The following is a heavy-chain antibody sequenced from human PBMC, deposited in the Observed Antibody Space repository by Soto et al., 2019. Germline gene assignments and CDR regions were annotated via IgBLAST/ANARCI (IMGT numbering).Heavy chain of an antibody. J-gene: IGHJ6*02. D-gene: IGHD3-10*01. V-gene: IGHV3-30-3*01. CDR3: AMQPKGSTYYYGSGSYYTVTYYYGMDV. CDR2: ISYDGSNK. Sequence: QVQLVESGGGVVQPGRSLRLSCAASGFTFSSYAMHWVRQAPGKGLEWVAVISYDGSNKYYADSVKGRFTISRDNSKKSLYVPMNSLRDEDTDVYYCAMQPKGSTYYYGSGSYYTVTYYYGMDVWGQGTTVTVSS. CDR1: GFTFSSYA.